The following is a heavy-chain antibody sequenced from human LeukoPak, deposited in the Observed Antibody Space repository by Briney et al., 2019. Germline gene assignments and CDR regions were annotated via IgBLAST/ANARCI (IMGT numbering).Heavy chain of an antibody. D-gene: IGHD2-21*02. CDR3: ARRAGSTAWSLDS. V-gene: IGHV4-4*07. Sequence: SETLSLTCTVSGVSINDYYWTWIRQPAGKRLEWIGQIYSSEGPKYNPSLESRVTMSVDTSKKQFSLQLTFVTVADTGVYYCARRAGSTAWSLDSWGQGTQVTVSS. CDR1: GVSINDYY. CDR2: IYSSEGP. J-gene: IGHJ4*02.